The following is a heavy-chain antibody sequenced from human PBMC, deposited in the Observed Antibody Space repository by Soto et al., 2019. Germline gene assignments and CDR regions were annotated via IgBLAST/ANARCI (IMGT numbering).Heavy chain of an antibody. V-gene: IGHV4-39*01. J-gene: IGHJ4*02. Sequence: SETLSLTCTVSGGSISSSSYYWGWIRQPPGKGLEWIGSIYYSGSTYYNPSLKSRVTISVDTSKNQFSLKLSSVTAADTAVYYCERHYDPFEYWGQGTLVTVSS. D-gene: IGHD3-3*01. CDR3: ERHYDPFEY. CDR1: GGSISSSSYY. CDR2: IYYSGST.